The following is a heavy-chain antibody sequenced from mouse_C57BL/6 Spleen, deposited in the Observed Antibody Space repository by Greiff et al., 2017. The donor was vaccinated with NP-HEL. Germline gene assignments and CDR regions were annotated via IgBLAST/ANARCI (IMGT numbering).Heavy chain of an antibody. J-gene: IGHJ3*01. D-gene: IGHD2-2*01. CDR3: ARSLYGSGDWFAY. CDR1: GYTFTSYW. V-gene: IGHV1-7*01. CDR2: INPSSGYT. Sequence: QVQLKQSGADLAKPGASVKLSCKASGYTFTSYWMHWVKQRPGQGLEGIGYINPSSGYTKYNQKFKDKATLTADKASSTAYMQLSSLTYEDSAVYYCARSLYGSGDWFAYWGQGTLVTVSA.